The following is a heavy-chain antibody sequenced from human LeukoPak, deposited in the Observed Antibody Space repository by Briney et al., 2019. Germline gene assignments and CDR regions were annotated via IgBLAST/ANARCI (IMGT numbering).Heavy chain of an antibody. Sequence: GGSLRLSCAASGLTFGSYDMHWVRQVPTKGLEWVSSIGATGDTYYAGSVKGRFTVSRDNAKNTLYLQMNSLRAEDTAVYYYAKDSMIVRSHFDYWGQGTLVTVSS. CDR1: GLTFGSYD. D-gene: IGHD3-22*01. J-gene: IGHJ4*02. V-gene: IGHV3-13*01. CDR3: AKDSMIVRSHFDY. CDR2: IGATGDT.